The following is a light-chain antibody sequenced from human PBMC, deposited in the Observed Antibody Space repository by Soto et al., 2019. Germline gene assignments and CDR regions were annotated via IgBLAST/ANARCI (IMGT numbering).Light chain of an antibody. CDR2: GAS. CDR1: QSVSNN. V-gene: IGKV3-15*01. Sequence: EIVLTQSPGTLSLSPGPRATLSCRASQSVSNNYLAWSQQKPGQAPRLLIYGASTRATGIPARFSGSGSGTEFTLTISSLQSEDCAIYYCQQYHTWPITFGGGTKVDIK. CDR3: QQYHTWPIT. J-gene: IGKJ4*01.